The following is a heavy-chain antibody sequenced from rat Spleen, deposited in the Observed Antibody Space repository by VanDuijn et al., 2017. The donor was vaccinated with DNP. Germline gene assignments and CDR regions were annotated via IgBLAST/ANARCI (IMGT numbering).Heavy chain of an antibody. Sequence: QVQLKESGPGLVQPSQTLSLTCTVSGFSLTSYNVHWVRQPTGKGLEWMGIIWTGGSTDYNSALKSRLSISRDTSKSQVFLKMNSLQTEDTAMYFCVRGSAFFDYWGQGVMVTVSS. CDR1: GFSLTSYN. J-gene: IGHJ2*01. CDR2: IWTGGST. D-gene: IGHD3-2*01. V-gene: IGHV2-30*01. CDR3: VRGSAFFDY.